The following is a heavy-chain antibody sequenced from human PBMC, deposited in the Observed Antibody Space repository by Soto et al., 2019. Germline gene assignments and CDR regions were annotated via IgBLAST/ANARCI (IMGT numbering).Heavy chain of an antibody. J-gene: IGHJ6*02. V-gene: IGHV4-31*03. CDR1: GGSISSGGYY. CDR3: ARGSYYYDSSGPKRHGMDV. D-gene: IGHD3-22*01. Sequence: SETLSLTCTASGGSISSGGYYWSWIRQHPGKGLEWIGYIYYSGSTYYNPSLKSRVTISVDTSKNQFSLKLSSVTAADTAVYYCARGSYYYDSSGPKRHGMDVWGQGTTVTVSS. CDR2: IYYSGST.